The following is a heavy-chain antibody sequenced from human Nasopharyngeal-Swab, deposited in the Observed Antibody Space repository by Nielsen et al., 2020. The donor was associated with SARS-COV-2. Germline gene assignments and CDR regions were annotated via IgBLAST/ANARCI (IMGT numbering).Heavy chain of an antibody. Sequence: SGPTLLKPTQTLTLTCTFSVFSLTTHGMCVSWIRQPPGKAPEWLARIDWDGDKIYTTSLKTRLTISKDTSKNQVGRTMTDMDPVDTATYFCERKQYTSGWSNGFDIWGPGTMVTVSS. CDR2: IDWDGDK. D-gene: IGHD6-19*01. J-gene: IGHJ3*02. CDR1: VFSLTTHGMC. CDR3: ERKQYTSGWSNGFDI. V-gene: IGHV2-70*17.